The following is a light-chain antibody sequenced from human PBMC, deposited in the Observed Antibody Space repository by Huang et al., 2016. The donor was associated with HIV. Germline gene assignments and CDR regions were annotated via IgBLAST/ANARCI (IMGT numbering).Light chain of an antibody. Sequence: DVVMTQSPLSLPVTLGQPASISCRSSQSLVHSDGTTYLNWFQQGPGQSPRRLIYKVSDRDSGVPDRFSGSGSGTDFTLKISRVEAEDVGIYYCMQGTHWPPLFGQGTKLEIK. J-gene: IGKJ2*01. V-gene: IGKV2-30*02. CDR1: QSLVHSDGTTY. CDR3: MQGTHWPPL. CDR2: KVS.